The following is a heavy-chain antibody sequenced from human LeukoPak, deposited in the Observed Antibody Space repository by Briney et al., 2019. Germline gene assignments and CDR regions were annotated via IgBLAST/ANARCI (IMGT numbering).Heavy chain of an antibody. D-gene: IGHD2-15*01. CDR1: GYTFTSYG. CDR3: ARDMSPPSYNWFDP. V-gene: IGHV1-18*01. Sequence: ASVKVSRKASGYTFTSYGISWVRQAPGQGLEWMGWISAYNGNTNYAQKLQGRVTMTTDTSTSTAYMELRSLRSDDTAVYYCARDMSPPSYNWFDPWGQGTLVTVSS. J-gene: IGHJ5*02. CDR2: ISAYNGNT.